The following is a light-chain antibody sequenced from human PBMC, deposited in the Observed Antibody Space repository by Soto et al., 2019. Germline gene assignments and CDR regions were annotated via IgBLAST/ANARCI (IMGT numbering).Light chain of an antibody. Sequence: EIVLTQSPGTLSLSPGERATLSCRASQTVSSNYLAWYQQKLGQAPRVLIYGASSRATGIPDRFSGSGSGTDFTLTISRLEPEDFAVYYCQQYGSSSWTFGQGTKVEIK. CDR2: GAS. CDR1: QTVSSNY. V-gene: IGKV3-20*01. CDR3: QQYGSSSWT. J-gene: IGKJ1*01.